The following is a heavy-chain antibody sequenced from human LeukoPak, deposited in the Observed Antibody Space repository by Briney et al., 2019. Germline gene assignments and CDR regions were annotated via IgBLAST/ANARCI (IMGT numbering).Heavy chain of an antibody. CDR1: GFTFSSYE. CDR2: ISSSGSTI. D-gene: IGHD5-18*01. CDR3: ARENRYSYGFNYYYYMDV. J-gene: IGHJ6*03. V-gene: IGHV3-48*03. Sequence: GGSLRLSCAASGFTFSSYEMNWVRQAPGKGLEWVSYISSSGSTIYYADSVKGRFTISRDNAKNSLYLQMNSLRAEDTAVYYCARENRYSYGFNYYYYMDVWGKGTTVTVSS.